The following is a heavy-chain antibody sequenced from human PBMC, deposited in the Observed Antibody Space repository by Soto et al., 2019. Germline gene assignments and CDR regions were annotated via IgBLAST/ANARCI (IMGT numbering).Heavy chain of an antibody. J-gene: IGHJ4*02. V-gene: IGHV3-23*01. CDR3: AKEGTSDDFWSGAHH. D-gene: IGHD3-3*01. Sequence: GGSLRLSCAASGFTFSNYAMTWVRQAPGKGLEWVSTLSNAGGSVYYADSVKGRFTISRDNSKNTLYLHMSSLRAEDTAVYYCAKEGTSDDFWSGAHHWGQGTLVTVSS. CDR1: GFTFSNYA. CDR2: LSNAGGSV.